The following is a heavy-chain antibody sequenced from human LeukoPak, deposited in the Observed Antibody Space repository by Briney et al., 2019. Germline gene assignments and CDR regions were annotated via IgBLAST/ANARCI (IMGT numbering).Heavy chain of an antibody. Sequence: SSETLSLTCTVSGGSISSYYWSWIRQPPGKGLEWIGYIYYSGSTNYNPSLKSRVTISVDTSKNQFSLKLSSVTAAGTAVYYCARAWQQLVFDYWGQGTLVTVSS. J-gene: IGHJ4*02. D-gene: IGHD6-13*01. CDR1: GGSISSYY. CDR3: ARAWQQLVFDY. V-gene: IGHV4-59*01. CDR2: IYYSGST.